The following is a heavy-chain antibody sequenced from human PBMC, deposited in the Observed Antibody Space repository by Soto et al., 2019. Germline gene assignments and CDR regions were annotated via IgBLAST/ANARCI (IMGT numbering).Heavy chain of an antibody. CDR1: GGSFSGYY. J-gene: IGHJ4*02. Sequence: SETLSLTCAVYGGSFSGYYWSWIRQPPGKGLEWIGEINHSGSTNYNPSLKSRVTISVDTSKNQFSLKLSSVTAADTAVYYCAQSSIAAAGTEFDYWGQGTLVTVSS. CDR2: INHSGST. CDR3: AQSSIAAAGTEFDY. D-gene: IGHD6-13*01. V-gene: IGHV4-34*01.